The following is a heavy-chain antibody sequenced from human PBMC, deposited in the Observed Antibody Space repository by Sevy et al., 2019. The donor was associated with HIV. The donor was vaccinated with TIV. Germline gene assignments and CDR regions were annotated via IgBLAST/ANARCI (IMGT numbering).Heavy chain of an antibody. Sequence: ASVKFSCKAYGYTFSDYYMHWVRQAPGQGLEWMGWINPNRGGTNYAHKFQGRVTMTRDTSICTAYMELSSLRSDDTAIYYCARGMSAYLLANGMDVWGQGTTVTVSS. CDR1: GYTFSDYY. J-gene: IGHJ6*02. V-gene: IGHV1-2*07. CDR2: INPNRGGT. D-gene: IGHD3-3*01. CDR3: ARGMSAYLLANGMDV.